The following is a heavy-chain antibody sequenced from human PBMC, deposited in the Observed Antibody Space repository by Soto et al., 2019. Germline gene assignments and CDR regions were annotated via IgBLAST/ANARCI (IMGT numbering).Heavy chain of an antibody. CDR2: IKSKPDGGTT. D-gene: IGHD3-10*01. CDR3: TTDQGKLLWFGELPRAYGMDV. Sequence: EVQLVESGGGLVKPGGSLRLSCAASGFTFSNAWMNWVRQAPGKGLEWVGRIKSKPDGGTTDYAAPVKGRFTISRDDSKTTLYLQRNSLKTEDTAVYYCTTDQGKLLWFGELPRAYGMDVWGQGTTVTVSS. V-gene: IGHV3-15*07. J-gene: IGHJ6*02. CDR1: GFTFSNAW.